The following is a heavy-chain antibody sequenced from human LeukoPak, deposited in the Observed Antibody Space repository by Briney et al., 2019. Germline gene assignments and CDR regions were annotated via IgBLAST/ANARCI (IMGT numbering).Heavy chain of an antibody. V-gene: IGHV6-1*01. CDR2: TYYRSKWYN. CDR3: AREIYYDSSGYYLFDY. CDR1: GDSFSSNSAA. J-gene: IGHJ4*02. D-gene: IGHD3-22*01. Sequence: SQTLSLTCAISGDSFSSNSAAWSWLRQSPSRGLGWLGRTYYRSKWYNDYAVSVNSLITINPDTSNNQFSLQLNPVTPEDTAVYYCAREIYYDSSGYYLFDYWGQGTLVTVSS.